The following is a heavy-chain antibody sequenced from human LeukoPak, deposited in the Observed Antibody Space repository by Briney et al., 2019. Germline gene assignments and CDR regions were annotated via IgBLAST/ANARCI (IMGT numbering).Heavy chain of an antibody. CDR3: AKDRTPATRGIDY. Sequence: GGTLRLSCAASGFTFSSYPMSWVRQAPGKGLEWVANIKQDGSEKYYVDSVKGRFTISRDNAKNSLYLQMNSLRAEDTAVYYCAKDRTPATRGIDYWGQGTLVTVSS. CDR2: IKQDGSEK. J-gene: IGHJ4*02. CDR1: GFTFSSYP. D-gene: IGHD1-7*01. V-gene: IGHV3-7*03.